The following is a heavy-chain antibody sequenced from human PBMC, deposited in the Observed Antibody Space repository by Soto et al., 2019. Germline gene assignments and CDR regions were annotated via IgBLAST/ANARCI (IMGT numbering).Heavy chain of an antibody. V-gene: IGHV4-31*03. CDR3: ARDLLPGSTSPFGY. J-gene: IGHJ4*02. CDR1: GGSISSGGYY. D-gene: IGHD2-2*01. CDR2: IYYSGTT. Sequence: PSETLSLTCTVSGGSISSGGYYWSWIRQHPGKGLEWIGYIYYSGTTYYTPSLKSRVTISVDTSKNQFSLKLSSVTAADTAVYYCARDLLPGSTSPFGYWGQGTLVTVSS.